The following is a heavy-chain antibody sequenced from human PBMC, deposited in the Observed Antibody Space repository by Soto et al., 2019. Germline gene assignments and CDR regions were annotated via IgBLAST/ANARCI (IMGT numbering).Heavy chain of an antibody. D-gene: IGHD6-6*01. CDR1: GFTFSSYG. Sequence: GGSLRLSCAASGFTFSSYGMHWVRQAPGKGLEWVAAISYDGSNKYYADSVKGRFTISRDNSKNTLYLQMNSLRAEDTAVYYCAKDAHSGSSTNYYYYGMDVWGQGTTVTVSS. CDR3: AKDAHSGSSTNYYYYGMDV. CDR2: ISYDGSNK. V-gene: IGHV3-30*18. J-gene: IGHJ6*02.